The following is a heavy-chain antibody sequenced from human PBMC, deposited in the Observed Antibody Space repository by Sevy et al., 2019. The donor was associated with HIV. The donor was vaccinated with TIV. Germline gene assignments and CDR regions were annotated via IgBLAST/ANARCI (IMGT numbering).Heavy chain of an antibody. D-gene: IGHD6-13*01. CDR1: GFTFSNAW. Sequence: GGSLRLSCAASGFTFSNAWMSWVRQAPGKGREWVGRIKGKIYDGTIEYPEPVKGGFSISRDDSKNTLYLQMNSLKTEDTAVYYCTTASWSQEDYYNYWGQGTLVTVSS. V-gene: IGHV3-15*01. CDR2: IKGKIYDGTI. CDR3: TTASWSQEDYYNY. J-gene: IGHJ4*02.